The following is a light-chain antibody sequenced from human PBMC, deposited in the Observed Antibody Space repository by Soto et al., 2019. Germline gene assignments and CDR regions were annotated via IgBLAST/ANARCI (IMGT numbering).Light chain of an antibody. CDR2: GSS. CDR3: QQYGSSPPYT. CDR1: QSVNNNS. Sequence: EVVLTQSPGTLSFAPGERATLSCRASQSVNNNSLAWYQQKPGQSPKLLIFGSSDRATGIPDRFSGSGSGTDFTLTISRLEPEDFAVYYCQQYGSSPPYTFGQGTKLEIK. V-gene: IGKV3-20*01. J-gene: IGKJ2*01.